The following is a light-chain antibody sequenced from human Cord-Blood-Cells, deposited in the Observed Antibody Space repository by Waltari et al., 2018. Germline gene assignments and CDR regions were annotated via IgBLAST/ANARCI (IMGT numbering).Light chain of an antibody. V-gene: IGKV3-20*01. CDR3: QQYGRSPRT. CDR2: GAY. CDR1: QSVSSSY. J-gene: IGKJ1*01. Sequence: EIVLTQSAGTLSWSPGERATLSCRASQSVSSSYLAWYQQKPGQAPRLLIYGAYSRSTGIPDRFSDSGSGTDFTLTLSRLEPEDFAVYYCQQYGRSPRTFGQVSKVEIK.